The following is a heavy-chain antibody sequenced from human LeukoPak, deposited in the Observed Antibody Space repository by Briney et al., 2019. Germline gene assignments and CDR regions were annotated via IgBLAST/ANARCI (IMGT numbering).Heavy chain of an antibody. J-gene: IGHJ3*02. CDR1: GGTFSSYA. D-gene: IGHD2-2*01. V-gene: IGHV1-69*13. CDR3: ARAENYCSSTSCYSLGAFDI. CDR2: IIPIFGTA. Sequence: GASVKVSCMASGGTFSSYAISWVRPAPGQGLEWMGGIIPIFGTANYAQKFQGRVTITADESTSTAYMELSSLRSEDTAVYYCARAENYCSSTSCYSLGAFDIWGQGTMVTVSS.